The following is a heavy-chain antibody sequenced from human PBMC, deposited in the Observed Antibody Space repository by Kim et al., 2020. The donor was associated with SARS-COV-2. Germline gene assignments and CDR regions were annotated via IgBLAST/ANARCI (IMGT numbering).Heavy chain of an antibody. CDR3: AKGGYSYGSIGIVYFDY. CDR1: GFTFDDYA. Sequence: GGSLRLSCAASGFTFDDYAMHWVRQAPGKGLEWVSGISWNSGSIGYADSVKGRFTISRDNAKNSLYLQMNSLRAEDTALYYCAKGGYSYGSIGIVYFDYWGQGTLVTVSS. J-gene: IGHJ4*02. D-gene: IGHD5-18*01. CDR2: ISWNSGSI. V-gene: IGHV3-9*01.